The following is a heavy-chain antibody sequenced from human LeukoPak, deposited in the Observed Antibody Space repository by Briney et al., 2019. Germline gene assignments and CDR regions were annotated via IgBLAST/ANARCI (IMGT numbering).Heavy chain of an antibody. CDR2: ISGSGGST. CDR3: AKSGYSSGWYGKHDAFDI. V-gene: IGHV3-23*01. Sequence: PGGSLRLSCAASGFTFSSYGMSWVRQAPGKGLEWVSAISGSGGSTYYADSVKGRFTISRDDSKNTLYLQMNSLRAEDTAVYYCAKSGYSSGWYGKHDAFDIWGQGTMVTVSS. CDR1: GFTFSSYG. D-gene: IGHD6-19*01. J-gene: IGHJ3*02.